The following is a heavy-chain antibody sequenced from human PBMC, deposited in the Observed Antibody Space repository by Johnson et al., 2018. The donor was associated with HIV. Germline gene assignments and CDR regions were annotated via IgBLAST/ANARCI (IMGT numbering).Heavy chain of an antibody. J-gene: IGHJ3*02. CDR2: IYSGGST. V-gene: IGHV3-66*01. CDR3: AKVRRGSSWYIAFDI. D-gene: IGHD6-13*01. Sequence: MLLVESGGGLVQPGGSLRLSCAASGFTFSSYWMSWVRQAPGKGLEWVSVIYSGGSTYYADSVKGRFTISRDNSKNTLYLQMNSLRAEDTAVYYCAKVRRGSSWYIAFDIWGQGTMVTVSS. CDR1: GFTFSSYW.